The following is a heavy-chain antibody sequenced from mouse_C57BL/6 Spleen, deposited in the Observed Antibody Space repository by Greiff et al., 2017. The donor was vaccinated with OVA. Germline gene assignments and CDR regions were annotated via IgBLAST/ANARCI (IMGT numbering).Heavy chain of an antibody. V-gene: IGHV3-6*01. CDR3: AGEGYYSTAWFAY. CDR1: GYSITSGYY. D-gene: IGHD2-5*01. CDR2: ISYDGSN. J-gene: IGHJ3*01. Sequence: EVHLVESGPGLVKPSQSLSLTCSVTGYSITSGYYWNWVRQFPGNKLEWMGYISYDGSNNYNPSLKNRISITRDTSKNQFFLKLNSVTTEDTATYYCAGEGYYSTAWFAYWGQGTLVTVSA.